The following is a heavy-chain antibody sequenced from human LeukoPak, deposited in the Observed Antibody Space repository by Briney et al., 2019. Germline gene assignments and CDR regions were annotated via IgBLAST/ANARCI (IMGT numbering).Heavy chain of an antibody. V-gene: IGHV4-39*01. CDR1: GGSISSSSYY. CDR2: IYYSGST. CDR3: ARIEGYSSSLGY. J-gene: IGHJ4*02. Sequence: PSETLSLTCTVSGGSISSSSYYWGWIRQPPGKGLEWIGSIYYSGSTYYNPSLKSRVTISVDTSKNQFSLKLSSVTAADTAVYYCARIEGYSSSLGYWGQGTLVTVSS. D-gene: IGHD6-13*01.